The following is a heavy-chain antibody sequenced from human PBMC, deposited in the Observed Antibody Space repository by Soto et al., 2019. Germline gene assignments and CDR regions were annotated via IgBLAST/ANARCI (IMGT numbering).Heavy chain of an antibody. J-gene: IGHJ4*02. V-gene: IGHV3-21*01. CDR2: ISSNSNYI. Sequence: EVQLVESGGGLVKPGGSLRLSCTDSGFTFSSYTMNWVRQAPGKGLEWVSSISSNSNYIYYADSVKGRFTISRDNARNSLFLQINSLRGEDTAVYYCAYSISVAAHYFDYWGQGTLVTVSS. D-gene: IGHD6-19*01. CDR3: AYSISVAAHYFDY. CDR1: GFTFSSYT.